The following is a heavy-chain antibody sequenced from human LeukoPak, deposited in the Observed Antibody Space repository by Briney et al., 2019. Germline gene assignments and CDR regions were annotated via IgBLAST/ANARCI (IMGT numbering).Heavy chain of an antibody. CDR3: ARDPNVKVPWIQLWLTFSYFDY. Sequence: GSLKLSCAASKFTFSNNAMSWVRQPPGKGLEWIGRIYTSGSTNYNPSLKSRVTMSVDTSKNQFSLKLSSVTAADTAVYYCARDPNVKVPWIQLWLTFSYFDYWGQGTLVTVSS. V-gene: IGHV4-4*07. J-gene: IGHJ4*02. CDR2: IYTSGST. D-gene: IGHD5-18*01. CDR1: KFTFSNNA.